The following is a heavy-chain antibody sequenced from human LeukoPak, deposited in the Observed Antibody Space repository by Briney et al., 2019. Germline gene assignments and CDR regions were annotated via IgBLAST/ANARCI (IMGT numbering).Heavy chain of an antibody. CDR1: GFTFSSYW. J-gene: IGHJ3*02. CDR3: ARDQPYRTYAFDI. D-gene: IGHD1-14*01. CDR2: IKQDGSEK. V-gene: IGHV3-7*01. Sequence: PGGSLRLSCAASGFTFSSYWMSWVRQAPGKGLEWVANIKQDGSEKYYVDSVKGRFTISRDNAKNSLYLQMNSLRVEDTAVYYCARDQPYRTYAFDIWGQGTMVTVSS.